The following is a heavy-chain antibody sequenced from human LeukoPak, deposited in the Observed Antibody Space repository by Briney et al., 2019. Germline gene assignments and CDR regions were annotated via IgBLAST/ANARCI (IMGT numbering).Heavy chain of an antibody. CDR2: IYYSGST. V-gene: IGHV4-39*01. D-gene: IGHD1-26*01. CDR3: ARFSRGSYYIDY. Sequence: SETLSLTCTVSGGSISSSSYYWGWIRQPPGKGLEWIGSIYYSGSTYYNPSLKSRVTISVDTSKDQFSLKLSSVTAADTAVYYCARFSRGSYYIDYWGQGTLVTVSS. CDR1: GGSISSSSYY. J-gene: IGHJ4*02.